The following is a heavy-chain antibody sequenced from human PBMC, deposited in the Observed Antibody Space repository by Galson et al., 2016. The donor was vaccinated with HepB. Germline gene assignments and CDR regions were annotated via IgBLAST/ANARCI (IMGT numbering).Heavy chain of an antibody. CDR1: RFTFRSYA. J-gene: IGHJ4*02. Sequence: SMRLSCAASRFTFRSYAMTRFRQAPGKGLEWVSVISGTGDRKYYADSVKRRFIISRDNSKNTVYLQMNSLRVEDTAVYYCAKDLDIVVVPSAIDYWGQGTLVTVSS. V-gene: IGHV3-23*01. CDR2: ISGTGDRK. CDR3: AKDLDIVVVPSAIDY. D-gene: IGHD2-2*01.